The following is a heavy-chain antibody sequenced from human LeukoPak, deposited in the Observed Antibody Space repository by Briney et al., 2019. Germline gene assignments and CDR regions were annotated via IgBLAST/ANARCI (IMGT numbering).Heavy chain of an antibody. CDR2: INHSEST. CDR3: ARWGSNYGSGMFDY. V-gene: IGHV4-34*01. CDR1: GGSFSGYY. Sequence: KPSETLSLTCAVYGGSFSGYYWSWIRQPPGKGLEWIGEINHSESTNYNPSLKSRVTISVDTSKNQFSLKLSSVTAADTAVYYCARWGSNYGSGMFDYWGQGTLVTVSS. J-gene: IGHJ4*02. D-gene: IGHD3-10*01.